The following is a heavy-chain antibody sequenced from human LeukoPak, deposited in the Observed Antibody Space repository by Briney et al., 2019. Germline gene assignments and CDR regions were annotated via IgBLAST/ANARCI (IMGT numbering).Heavy chain of an antibody. CDR3: ATHPRTYDFWSDYTYYFDY. CDR2: FNPEHGET. CDR1: GYTLTEFS. J-gene: IGHJ4*02. D-gene: IGHD3-3*01. V-gene: IGHV1-24*01. Sequence: ASVKVSCKLSGYTLTEFSVNWVRLTPGKGLEWKGGFNPEHGETIYAQTLQGRISMTEDTSTDTAYMELNSLRSEDTALYFCATHPRTYDFWSDYTYYFDYWGQGTLVTVSS.